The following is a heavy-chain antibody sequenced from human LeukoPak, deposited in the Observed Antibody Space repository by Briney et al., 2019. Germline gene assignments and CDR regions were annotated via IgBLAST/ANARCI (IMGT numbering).Heavy chain of an antibody. CDR3: AREVRGYYFDY. D-gene: IGHD3-22*01. CDR2: ISSGGNT. J-gene: IGHJ4*02. Sequence: PGGSLRLSCAASGFTFSSYSMNWLRQAPGKGLEWASVISSGGNTYYADSVKGRFTISRDNSKNTLYLQMNGLRAEDTAVYYCAREVRGYYFDYWGQGTLVTVSS. V-gene: IGHV3-53*01. CDR1: GFTFSSYS.